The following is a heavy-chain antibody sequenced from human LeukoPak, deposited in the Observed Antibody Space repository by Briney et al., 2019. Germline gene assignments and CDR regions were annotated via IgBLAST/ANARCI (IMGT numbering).Heavy chain of an antibody. CDR1: GGSFSGYY. D-gene: IGHD6-19*01. V-gene: IGHV4-34*01. J-gene: IGHJ3*02. Sequence: SETLSLTCAVYGGSFSGYYWSWIRQPPGKGLEWIGEINHSGSTNYNPSLKSRVTISVDTSKNQFSLKLSSVTAADTAVYYCARGRYRYSNGWLDAFDIWGQGTMVTVSS. CDR3: ARGRYRYSNGWLDAFDI. CDR2: INHSGST.